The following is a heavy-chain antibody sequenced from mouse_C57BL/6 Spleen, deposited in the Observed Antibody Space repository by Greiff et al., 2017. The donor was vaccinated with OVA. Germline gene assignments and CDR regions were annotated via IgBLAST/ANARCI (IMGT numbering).Heavy chain of an antibody. CDR1: GYTFTSYW. Sequence: QVQLKQPGAELVKPGASVKLSCKASGYTFTSYWMHWVKQRPGRGLEWIGRIDPNRGGTKYNEKFKSEATLTVDKPSSTAYMQLSSLTSEDSAVYYCARPYGSSSDYFDYWGQGTTLTVSS. CDR2: IDPNRGGT. CDR3: ARPYGSSSDYFDY. D-gene: IGHD1-1*01. V-gene: IGHV1-72*01. J-gene: IGHJ2*01.